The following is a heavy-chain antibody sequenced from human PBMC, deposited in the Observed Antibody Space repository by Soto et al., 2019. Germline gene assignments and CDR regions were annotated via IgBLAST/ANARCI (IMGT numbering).Heavy chain of an antibody. V-gene: IGHV3-30-3*01. Sequence: GGSLRLSCAASGFTFSSYAMHWVRQAPGKGLEWVAVISYDGSNKYYADSVKGRFTISRDNSKNTLYLQMNSLRAEDTAVYYCARDLDALFVREPRGIQLWSPSFDYWGQGTLVTVSS. CDR2: ISYDGSNK. CDR1: GFTFSSYA. J-gene: IGHJ4*02. D-gene: IGHD5-18*01. CDR3: ARDLDALFVREPRGIQLWSPSFDY.